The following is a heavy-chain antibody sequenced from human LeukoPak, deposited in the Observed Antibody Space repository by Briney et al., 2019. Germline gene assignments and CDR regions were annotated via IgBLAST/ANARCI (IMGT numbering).Heavy chain of an antibody. CDR2: ISSSSSYI. J-gene: IGHJ6*02. Sequence: GESLRLSCAASGFTFSSYSMNWVRQAPGKGLEWVSSISSSSSYIYYADSVKGRFTISRDNAKNSLYLQMNSLRAEDTAVYYCARDTQFPIYCSSTSCYRPYYYYYGMDVWGQGTTVTVSS. CDR1: GFTFSSYS. CDR3: ARDTQFPIYCSSTSCYRPYYYYYGMDV. V-gene: IGHV3-21*01. D-gene: IGHD2-2*01.